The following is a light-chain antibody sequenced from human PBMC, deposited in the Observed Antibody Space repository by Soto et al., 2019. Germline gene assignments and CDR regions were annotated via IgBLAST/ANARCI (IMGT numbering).Light chain of an antibody. CDR1: QTISSW. V-gene: IGKV1-5*03. J-gene: IGKJ1*01. CDR2: KAS. Sequence: DIQMTQSPSTVSGSVGDRVTITCQASQTISSWLAWYQQKPGKAPKLLIYKASTLKSGVPSRFSGSGSGTEFTLTISSLQPDDFATYYCQHYNSYSEAFGQGNKVDI. CDR3: QHYNSYSEA.